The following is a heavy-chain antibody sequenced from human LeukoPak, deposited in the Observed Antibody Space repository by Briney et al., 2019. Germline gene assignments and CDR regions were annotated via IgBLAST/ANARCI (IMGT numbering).Heavy chain of an antibody. Sequence: GGSLKISCKGSGCSFTTYWIGWVRPMPGKGLEWMGIIYPGDSDSRYSQSFQGQVTISADKSISTAYLQWSSLKASDTAMYYCARVYGYNFPDYWGQGTLVTVSS. CDR3: ARVYGYNFPDY. D-gene: IGHD5-24*01. J-gene: IGHJ4*02. CDR2: IYPGDSDS. V-gene: IGHV5-51*01. CDR1: GCSFTTYW.